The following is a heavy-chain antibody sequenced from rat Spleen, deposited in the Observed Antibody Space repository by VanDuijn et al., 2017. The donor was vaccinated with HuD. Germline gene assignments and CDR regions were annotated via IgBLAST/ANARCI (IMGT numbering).Heavy chain of an antibody. CDR2: ISYDGTGT. CDR1: GLSFSNYD. V-gene: IGHV5-29*01. CDR3: ARGTIRGFDY. J-gene: IGHJ2*01. Sequence: EVQLVESDGGLVQPGRSMKLSCAASGLSFSNYDMDWVRQAPTKGLEWVASISYDGTGTYYRDSVKGRFPISRDNAKNTLYLQMASLRSEDTATDYCARGTIRGFDYWGQGVMVTVSS. D-gene: IGHD4-3*01.